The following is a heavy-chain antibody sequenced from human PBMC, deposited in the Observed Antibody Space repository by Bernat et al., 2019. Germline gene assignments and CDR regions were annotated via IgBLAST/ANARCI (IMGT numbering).Heavy chain of an antibody. D-gene: IGHD3-10*01. V-gene: IGHV3-30-3*01. CDR2: ISYDGSNK. CDR3: AGDGRGVRGVMGYYGMDV. J-gene: IGHJ6*02. Sequence: QVQLVESGGGVVQPGRSLRLSCAASGFTFSSYAMHWVRQAPGKGLEWVAVISYDGSNKYYADSVKGRFTISRDNSKNTLYLQMNSLRAEDTAVYYCAGDGRGVRGVMGYYGMDVWGQGTTVTVSS. CDR1: GFTFSSYA.